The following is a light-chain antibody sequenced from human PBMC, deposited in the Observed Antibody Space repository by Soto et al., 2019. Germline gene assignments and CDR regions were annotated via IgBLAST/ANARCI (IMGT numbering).Light chain of an antibody. V-gene: IGKV1-5*01. CDR1: QSISSW. CDR2: DAS. CDR3: QEYNCYPRT. J-gene: IGKJ1*01. Sequence: DIRMTLSACTLSVSVGARVPITCRASQSISSWLAWYHQKPGKAPKLLIYDASSLESGVPSRFSGSGSGAEFSLTINCLQPDDFAPYYCQEYNCYPRTSGQGTKVDIK.